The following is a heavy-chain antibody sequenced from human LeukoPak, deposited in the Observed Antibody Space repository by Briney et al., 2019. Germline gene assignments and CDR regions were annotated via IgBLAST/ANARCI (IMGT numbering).Heavy chain of an antibody. CDR1: GFTFSSYA. V-gene: IGHV3-23*01. CDR3: AKDLRLLYYYDSSGYSFDY. CDR2: ISGSGGST. Sequence: GGSLRLSCAASGFTFSSYAMSWVRQAPGKGLEWVSAISGSGGSTYYADSVKGRFTISRDDSKNTLYLQMNSLRAEDTAVYYCAKDLRLLYYYDSSGYSFDYWGQGTLVTVSS. D-gene: IGHD3-22*01. J-gene: IGHJ4*02.